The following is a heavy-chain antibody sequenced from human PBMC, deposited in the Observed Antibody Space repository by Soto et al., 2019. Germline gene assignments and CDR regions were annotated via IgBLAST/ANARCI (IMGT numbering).Heavy chain of an antibody. J-gene: IGHJ5*01. CDR3: ATDQGYSSS. D-gene: IGHD1-26*01. CDR2: IIPIFGTA. V-gene: IGHV1-69*05. CDR1: GGTFSSYA. Sequence: ASVKVSCKASGGTFSSYAISWVRQAPGQGLEWMGGIIPIFGTANYAQKFHGRVTLTTDTSTSTVYMELRSLRFDDTAVYYCATDQGYSSSWGQGTLVTVSS.